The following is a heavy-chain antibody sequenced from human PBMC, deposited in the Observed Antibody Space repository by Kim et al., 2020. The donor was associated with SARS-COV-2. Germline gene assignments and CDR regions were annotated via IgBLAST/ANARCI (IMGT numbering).Heavy chain of an antibody. CDR1: GFTFSNAW. CDR3: TSQQRITMIVVVIFPDY. J-gene: IGHJ4*02. CDR2: IKSKTDGGTT. V-gene: IGHV3-15*01. Sequence: GGSLRLSCAASGFTFSNAWMSWVRQAPGKGLEWVGRIKSKTDGGTTDYAAPVKGRFTISRDDSKNTLYLQMNSLKTEDTAVYYCTSQQRITMIVVVIFPDYCGQGTLVTVSS. D-gene: IGHD3-22*01.